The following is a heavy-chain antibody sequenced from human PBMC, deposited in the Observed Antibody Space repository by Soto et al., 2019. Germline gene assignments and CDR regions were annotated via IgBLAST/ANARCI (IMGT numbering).Heavy chain of an antibody. V-gene: IGHV4-59*08. J-gene: IGHJ4*02. CDR1: GGSISSYY. Sequence: SETLSLTCTVSGGSISSYYWSWIRQPPGKGLEWIGYIYYSGSTNYNPSLKSRVTISVDTSKNQFSLKLSSVTAADTAVYYCARTLRFGGERYYFDYWGQGTLVTVSS. CDR3: ARTLRFGGERYYFDY. D-gene: IGHD5-12*01. CDR2: IYYSGST.